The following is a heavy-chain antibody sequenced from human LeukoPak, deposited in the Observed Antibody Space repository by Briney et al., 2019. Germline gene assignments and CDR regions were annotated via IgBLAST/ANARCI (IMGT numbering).Heavy chain of an antibody. V-gene: IGHV1-46*01. CDR1: GYIFTSYY. D-gene: IGHD1-26*01. CDR2: INPSGGNR. J-gene: IGHJ3*02. CDR3: ARDRRGRWELLRAFDI. Sequence: ASVKVSCKASGYIFTSYYIHWVRQAPGQGLEWMGIINPSGGNRNYPQKFQGRVTMTRDTSTSTAYMELRSLRSDDTAVYYCARDRRGRWELLRAFDIWGQGTMVTVSS.